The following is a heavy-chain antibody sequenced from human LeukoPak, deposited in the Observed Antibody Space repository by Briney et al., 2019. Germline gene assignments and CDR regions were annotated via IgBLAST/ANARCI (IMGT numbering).Heavy chain of an antibody. CDR2: ISGSGGTT. J-gene: IGHJ6*02. Sequence: GGSLRLSCAASGCTFSTYGLSWVRQAPGKGLEWVSAISGSGGTTYYADSVKRRFTISRHNSKNTLFLQMNTLRAEDTAVYYCAGGAGVYYYGMDVWGQGTSVTVSS. V-gene: IGHV3-23*01. CDR1: GCTFSTYG. CDR3: AGGAGVYYYGMDV.